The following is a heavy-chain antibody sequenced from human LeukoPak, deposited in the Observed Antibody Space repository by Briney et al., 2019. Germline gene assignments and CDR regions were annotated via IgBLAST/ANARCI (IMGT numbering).Heavy chain of an antibody. CDR1: GGSITSNF. Sequence: SETLSLTCTVSGGSITSNFWSWIRQPPGKGLEWIGYIFDGGNTRYNPSLSSRATISRDTSKNQFSLRLSSVTAADTAVYYCARAKPNWNPPDYRGQGTLVTISS. CDR3: ARAKPNWNPPDY. J-gene: IGHJ4*02. V-gene: IGHV4-59*08. CDR2: IFDGGNT. D-gene: IGHD1-1*01.